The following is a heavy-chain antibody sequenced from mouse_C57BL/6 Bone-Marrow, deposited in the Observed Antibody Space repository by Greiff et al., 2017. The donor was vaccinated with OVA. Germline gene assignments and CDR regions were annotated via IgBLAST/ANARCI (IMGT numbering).Heavy chain of an antibody. CDR2: INPIYGTT. Sequence: VQLQQSGPELVKPGASVKISCKASGYSFTDYNMNWVKQSNGKSLEWIGVINPIYGTTSYNEKFKGKATLTVDQSSSTAYMQLNSLTSEDSAVYYCAFYYGSSYRYFDVWGTGTTVTVSS. D-gene: IGHD1-1*01. J-gene: IGHJ1*03. CDR3: AFYYGSSYRYFDV. V-gene: IGHV1-39*01. CDR1: GYSFTDYN.